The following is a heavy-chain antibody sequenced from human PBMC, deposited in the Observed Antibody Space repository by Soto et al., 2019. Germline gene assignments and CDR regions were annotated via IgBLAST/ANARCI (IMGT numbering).Heavy chain of an antibody. Sequence: GESLKISCKGSGYSFTSYWIGWVRQMPGKGLEWMGIIYPGDSDTRYSPSFQGQVTISADKSISTAYLQWSSLKASDTAMYYCARTLVVPAAFYYYYGMDVWAQGTTVTVSS. D-gene: IGHD2-2*01. CDR3: ARTLVVPAAFYYYYGMDV. J-gene: IGHJ6*02. V-gene: IGHV5-51*01. CDR2: IYPGDSDT. CDR1: GYSFTSYW.